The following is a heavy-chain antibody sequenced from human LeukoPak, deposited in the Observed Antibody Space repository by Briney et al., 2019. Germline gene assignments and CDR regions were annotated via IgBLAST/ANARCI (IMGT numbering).Heavy chain of an antibody. V-gene: IGHV3-30*03. CDR2: ISYDGSNK. J-gene: IGHJ4*02. CDR1: GFTFDDYA. Sequence: GGSLRLSCAASGFTFDDYAMHWVRQAPGKGLEWVAVISYDGSNKYYADSVKGRFTISRDNSKNSLYLQMNSLRSEDTAVYYCARAPATNEWRCMDYWGQGTLVTVSS. D-gene: IGHD2-8*02. CDR3: ARAPATNEWRCMDY.